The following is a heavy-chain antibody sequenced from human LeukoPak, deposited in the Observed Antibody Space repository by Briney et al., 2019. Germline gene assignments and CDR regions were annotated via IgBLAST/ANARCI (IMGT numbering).Heavy chain of an antibody. Sequence: GGSLRLSCEASGFTFSTFAMIWVRQPPGKGLEWVSSIFPSGGEIHYADSVRGRFTISRDNSKNTLYLQMNSLRAEDTAVYYCARTYSWSLSRFDYWGQGTLVTVSS. CDR2: IFPSGGEI. CDR3: ARTYSWSLSRFDY. D-gene: IGHD3-16*02. J-gene: IGHJ4*02. CDR1: GFTFSTFA. V-gene: IGHV3-23*01.